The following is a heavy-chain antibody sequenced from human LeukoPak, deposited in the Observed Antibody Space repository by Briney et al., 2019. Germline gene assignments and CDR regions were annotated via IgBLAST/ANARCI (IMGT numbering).Heavy chain of an antibody. CDR2: INPSGGST. CDR3: ASSSSSWYEVFDY. Sequence: ASVRVSCKASGYTFTSYYMHWVRQAPGQGLEWMGIINPSGGSTSYAQKFQGRVTMTRDTSTSTVYMELSSLRSEDTAVYYCASSSSSWYEVFDYWGQGTLVTVSS. CDR1: GYTFTSYY. V-gene: IGHV1-46*01. D-gene: IGHD6-13*01. J-gene: IGHJ4*02.